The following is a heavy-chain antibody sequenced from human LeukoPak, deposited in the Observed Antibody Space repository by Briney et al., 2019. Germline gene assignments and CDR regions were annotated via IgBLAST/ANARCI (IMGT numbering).Heavy chain of an antibody. CDR1: GFAFSSYW. D-gene: IGHD3-22*01. CDR2: INSDGSTT. CDR3: ARDTHYYDTSGCDY. V-gene: IGHV3-74*01. J-gene: IGHJ4*02. Sequence: PGGSLRLSCAASGFAFSSYWMHWVRQAPGKGLVWVSRINSDGSTTSYADSVKGRFTISRDNAKNTLYLQMNSLRAEDTAVYYCARDTHYYDTSGCDYWGQGTLVTVSS.